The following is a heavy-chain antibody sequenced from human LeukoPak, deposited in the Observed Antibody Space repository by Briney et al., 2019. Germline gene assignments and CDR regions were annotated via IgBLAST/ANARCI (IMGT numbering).Heavy chain of an antibody. D-gene: IGHD3-10*01. CDR2: ISGSGYST. CDR3: ARISMVRGVKFGY. J-gene: IGHJ4*02. V-gene: IGHV3-23*01. CDR1: GFTFSNDA. Sequence: GGSLSLSCAASGFTFSNDAMSWVRQGQGQGLEWVSGISGSGYSTYYADHVKGRFTISRDNSKNTLYLHMDSVRAEDTAVYYCARISMVRGVKFGYWGQGTLVTVSS.